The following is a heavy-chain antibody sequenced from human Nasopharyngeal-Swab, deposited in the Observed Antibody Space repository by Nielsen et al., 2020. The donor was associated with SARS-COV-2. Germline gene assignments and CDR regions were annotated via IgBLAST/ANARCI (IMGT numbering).Heavy chain of an antibody. CDR2: ISYDGSNK. CDR3: ARDPHWATPYYYYGMDV. V-gene: IGHV3-30-3*01. Sequence: GESLKISCAASGFTFSSYAMHWVRQDPGKGLEWVAVISYDGSNKYYADSVKGRFTISRDNSKNTLYLQMNSLRAEDTAVYYCARDPHWATPYYYYGMDVWGQGTTVTVSS. J-gene: IGHJ6*02. D-gene: IGHD4-23*01. CDR1: GFTFSSYA.